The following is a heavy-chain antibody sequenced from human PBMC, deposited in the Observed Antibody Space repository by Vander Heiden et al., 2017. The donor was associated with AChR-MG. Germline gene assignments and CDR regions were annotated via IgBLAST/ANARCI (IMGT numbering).Heavy chain of an antibody. V-gene: IGHV3-48*03. Sequence: EVQLVESGGGLVQPGGSLRPSRAASRFTFSSYEMNWVRQAPGKGLEWVSYISSSGSTIYYADSVKGRFTISRDNAKNSLYLQMNSLRAEDTAVYYCARDRCSGGSCYSWFDPWGQGTLVTVSS. J-gene: IGHJ5*02. CDR1: RFTFSSYE. CDR3: ARDRCSGGSCYSWFDP. CDR2: ISSSGSTI. D-gene: IGHD2-15*01.